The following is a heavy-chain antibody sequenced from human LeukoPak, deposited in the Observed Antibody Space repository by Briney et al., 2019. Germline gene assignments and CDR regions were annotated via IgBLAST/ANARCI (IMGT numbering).Heavy chain of an antibody. V-gene: IGHV4-4*07. Sequence: SETLSLTCTVSGYSISSGYYWGWIRQPAGKGLEWIGRIYTSGSTNYNPSLKSRVTMSVDTSKNQFSLKLSSVTAADTAVYYCARDHCSSTSCYLDWGQGTLVTVSS. D-gene: IGHD2-2*01. CDR2: IYTSGST. J-gene: IGHJ4*02. CDR3: ARDHCSSTSCYLD. CDR1: GYSISSGYY.